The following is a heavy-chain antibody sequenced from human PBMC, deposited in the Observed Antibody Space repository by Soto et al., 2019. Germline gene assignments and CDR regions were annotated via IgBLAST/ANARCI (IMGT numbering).Heavy chain of an antibody. CDR2: FGGRDFNT. CDR3: AKGPDPGAFDI. Sequence: EVQLLESRGGLVQPGGSLRLSCAASGFTFRSYAMSWVRQAPGRGLEWVSTFGGRDFNTYYADSVKGRFTVSRDNDNSALFLQMNGLRAEDTAVYYCAKGPDPGAFDIWGQGTLVTVSS. V-gene: IGHV3-23*01. J-gene: IGHJ3*02. D-gene: IGHD3-10*01. CDR1: GFTFRSYA.